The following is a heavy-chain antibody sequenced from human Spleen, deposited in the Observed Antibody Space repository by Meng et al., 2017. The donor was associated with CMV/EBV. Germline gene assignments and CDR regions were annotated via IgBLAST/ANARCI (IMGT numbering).Heavy chain of an antibody. J-gene: IGHJ4*02. Sequence: QVQLVQSGAEVKKPGASVKVSCKASGYTFTSYAMHWVRQAPGQRLEWMGWINAGNGNTKDSQKFQGRVTITRDTSASTAYMELSSLRSEDTAVYYCARVSLYYDSSGYYPQFDYWGQGTLVTVSS. V-gene: IGHV1-3*01. CDR2: INAGNGNT. CDR3: ARVSLYYDSSGYYPQFDY. D-gene: IGHD3-22*01. CDR1: GYTFTSYA.